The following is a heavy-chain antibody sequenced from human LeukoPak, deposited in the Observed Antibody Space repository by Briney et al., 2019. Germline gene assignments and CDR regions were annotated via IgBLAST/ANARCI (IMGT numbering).Heavy chain of an antibody. CDR1: GFTFSSYG. CDR2: IWYDGNNR. Sequence: GGSLRLSCAASGFTFSSYGMHWVRQVLGRGLERVAVIWYDGNNRNYADSVKGRFTISRDNSKNTLYLQMSSLRAEDTAVYYCARPPTAMVTVGIDYWGQGTLVTVSS. CDR3: ARPPTAMVTVGIDY. J-gene: IGHJ4*02. V-gene: IGHV3-33*01. D-gene: IGHD5-18*01.